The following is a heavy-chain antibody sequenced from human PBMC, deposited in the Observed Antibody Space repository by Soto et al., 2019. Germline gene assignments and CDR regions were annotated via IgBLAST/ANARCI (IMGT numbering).Heavy chain of an antibody. V-gene: IGHV1-18*01. CDR3: ARSRSSGYYFRYYYYYGMDV. CDR2: ISAYNGNT. CDR1: GYTFTSYG. Sequence: ASVKVSCKASGYTFTSYGISWVRQAPGQGLEWMGWISAYNGNTNYAQKLQGRVTMTTDTSTSTAYMELRSLRSDDTAVYYCARSRSSGYYFRYYYYYGMDVWGQGTTVTVSS. D-gene: IGHD3-22*01. J-gene: IGHJ6*02.